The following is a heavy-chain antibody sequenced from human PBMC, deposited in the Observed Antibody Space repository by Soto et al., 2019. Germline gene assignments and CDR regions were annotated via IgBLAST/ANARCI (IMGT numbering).Heavy chain of an antibody. CDR2: MNPNSGNT. CDR3: ATPAVTTRLDFDY. V-gene: IGHV1-8*01. D-gene: IGHD4-17*01. J-gene: IGHJ4*02. Sequence: QVQLVQSGAEVKKPGASVKVSCKASGYTFTSYDINWVRQATGQGLEWMGWMNPNSGNTGYAQKFQGTASMTRNTSISTAYMELSSLRSEDTAVYYCATPAVTTRLDFDYWGQGTLVTVSS. CDR1: GYTFTSYD.